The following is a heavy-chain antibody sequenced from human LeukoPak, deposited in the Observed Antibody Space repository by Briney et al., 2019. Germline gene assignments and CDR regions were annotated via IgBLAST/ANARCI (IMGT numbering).Heavy chain of an antibody. CDR3: ARGGSYVAFDI. CDR2: TRNKANSYST. V-gene: IGHV3-72*01. J-gene: IGHJ3*02. D-gene: IGHD1-26*01. Sequence: GGSLRLSCAASGFTFSDHYMDWVRQAPGKGLEWVGRTRNKANSYSTEYAASVKGRFTISRDDSKNSLYLQMNSLKTEDTAVYYCARGGSYVAFDIWGQGTMITVSS. CDR1: GFTFSDHY.